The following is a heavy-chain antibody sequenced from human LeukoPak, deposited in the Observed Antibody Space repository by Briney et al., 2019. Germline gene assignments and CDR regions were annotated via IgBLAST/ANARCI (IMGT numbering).Heavy chain of an antibody. J-gene: IGHJ6*03. CDR3: ARDGVRSSRGNIGYYYYMEV. Sequence: GGSLRLSCAASGFTSSSYGMHWVRQAPGKGLEWVAVIWYDGSNKYYADSVKGRFTISRDNSKNTLYLQMNSLRADETAVYYCARDGVRSSRGNIGYYYYMEVWGKGTTVTVSS. V-gene: IGHV3-33*01. CDR1: GFTSSSYG. CDR2: IWYDGSNK. D-gene: IGHD6-13*01.